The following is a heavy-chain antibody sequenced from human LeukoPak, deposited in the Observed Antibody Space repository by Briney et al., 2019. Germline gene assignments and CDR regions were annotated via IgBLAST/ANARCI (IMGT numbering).Heavy chain of an antibody. Sequence: SETLSLTCGVYGGSFSYYRTWIRQPPGKGLEWIGEISQSGITTYNPSLKSRVTISMDTSRNQFSLKLSSVTAADTAVYYCARSDRAYYYYGMDVWGKGTTVTVSS. V-gene: IGHV4-34*01. J-gene: IGHJ6*04. CDR3: ARSDRAYYYYGMDV. CDR2: ISQSGIT. CDR1: GGSFSYY. D-gene: IGHD1-14*01.